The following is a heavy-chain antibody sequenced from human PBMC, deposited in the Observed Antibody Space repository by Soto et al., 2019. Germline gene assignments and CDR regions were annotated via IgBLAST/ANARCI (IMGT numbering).Heavy chain of an antibody. J-gene: IGHJ4*02. V-gene: IGHV3-23*04. D-gene: IGHD6-25*01. CDR1: GFTFTSYA. CDR3: ATSIGALSEY. Sequence: EVHLVESGGGFVQIGGSLRLSCVTSGFTFTSYAMTWVRQAPGMGLDWVSAITESGNGTFYADSVRGRFTISRDNSKNTLFLQMNTLEAYDTALYSSATSIGALSEYWGQGILVTVSS. CDR2: ITESGNGT.